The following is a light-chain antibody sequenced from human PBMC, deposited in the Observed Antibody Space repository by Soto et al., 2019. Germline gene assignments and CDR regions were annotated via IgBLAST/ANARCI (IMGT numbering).Light chain of an antibody. V-gene: IGKV1-5*01. CDR2: DAS. CDR3: QQYNSYPGYT. J-gene: IGKJ2*01. Sequence: DIQMTQSPSTLSASVGDRVTNTCRASQSISSWLAWYQQKPGKAPKLLIYDASSLESGVPSRFSGSGSGTEFTLTISSLQPHDFATYYCQQYNSYPGYTFGQGTKLAIK. CDR1: QSISSW.